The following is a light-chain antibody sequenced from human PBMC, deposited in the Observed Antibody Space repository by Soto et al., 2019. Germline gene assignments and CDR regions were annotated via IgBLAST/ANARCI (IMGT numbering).Light chain of an antibody. CDR3: QQYGSSLT. CDR1: QSVSSSY. J-gene: IGKJ5*01. Sequence: EKVITQSPATLSVSPGERATLSCRASQSVSSSYLAWYQQKPGQAPRLLIYGASSRATGIPDRFSGSGSGTDFTLTISRLEPEDFAVYYCQQYGSSLTLGQGTRLEIK. V-gene: IGKV3-20*01. CDR2: GAS.